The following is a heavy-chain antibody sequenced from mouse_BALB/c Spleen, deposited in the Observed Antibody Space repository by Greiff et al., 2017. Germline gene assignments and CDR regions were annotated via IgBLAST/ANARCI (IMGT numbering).Heavy chain of an antibody. J-gene: IGHJ3*01. CDR1: GFSLTSYG. V-gene: IGHV2-3*01. CDR3: ARERGGAPFAY. CDR2: IWGDGST. Sequence: QVQLKQSGPGLVAPSQSLSITCTVSGFSLTSYGVSWVRQPPGKGLEWLGVIWGDGSTNYHSALISRLSISKDNSKSQVFLKMNSLQTDDTAMYYCARERGGAPFAYWGQGTLVTVSA.